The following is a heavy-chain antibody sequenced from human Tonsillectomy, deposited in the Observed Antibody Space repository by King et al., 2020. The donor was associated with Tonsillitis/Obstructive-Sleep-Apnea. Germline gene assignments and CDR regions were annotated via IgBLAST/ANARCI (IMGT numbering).Heavy chain of an antibody. V-gene: IGHV6-1*01. CDR3: ARDNNDFWSGYYPGNYYVMDV. CDR1: GDSVSSNSAA. J-gene: IGHJ6*02. CDR2: TYYRSKWYN. Sequence: VQLQQSGPGLVKPSQTLSLTCAISGDSVSSNSAAWNWIRQSPSRGLEWLGRTYYRSKWYNDYAVSVKSRITINPDTSKSQFSLQLNSVTPEDTAVYYCARDNNDFWSGYYPGNYYVMDVWGQGTTVTVSS. D-gene: IGHD3-3*01.